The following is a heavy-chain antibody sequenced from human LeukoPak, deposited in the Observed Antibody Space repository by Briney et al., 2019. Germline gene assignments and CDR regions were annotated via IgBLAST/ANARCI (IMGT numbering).Heavy chain of an antibody. V-gene: IGHV3-23*01. D-gene: IGHD4-17*01. CDR3: AKSMTTVTTGFQH. CDR2: ISGSGGST. Sequence: GGSLRLSCAASGFTFSSYAMSWVRQAPGKGLDWVSAISGSGGSTYYADSVRGRFTISRDNSKNTLYLQMNSLRAEDTAVYYCAKSMTTVTTGFQHWGQGTLVTVSS. J-gene: IGHJ1*01. CDR1: GFTFSSYA.